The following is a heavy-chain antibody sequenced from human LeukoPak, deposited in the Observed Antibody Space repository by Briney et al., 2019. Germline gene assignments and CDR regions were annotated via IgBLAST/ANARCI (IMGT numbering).Heavy chain of an antibody. CDR3: ARHRDSSGWTHDAFDI. J-gene: IGHJ3*02. CDR1: GYSFTSYW. D-gene: IGHD6-19*01. CDR2: IYPGDSDT. Sequence: ESLKISCKGSGYSFTSYWIGWVRQMPGKGLEWMGIIYPGDSDTRYSPSFQGQITISADKSISTAYLQWSSLKASDTAMYYCARHRDSSGWTHDAFDIWGQGTMVTVSS. V-gene: IGHV5-51*01.